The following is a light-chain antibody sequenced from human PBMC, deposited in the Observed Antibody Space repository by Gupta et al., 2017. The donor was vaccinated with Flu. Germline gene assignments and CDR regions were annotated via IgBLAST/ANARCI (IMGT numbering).Light chain of an antibody. Sequence: SYELTQPPSVSMSPGQTASITCSGDKLGDKYACWYQQKPGQSPVRVIYQDSKRPSGIPERFSGSNSGNTATLTISGTQAMDEADYYCQAWDSSTEVFGGGTKLTVL. V-gene: IGLV3-1*01. CDR2: QDS. CDR3: QAWDSSTEV. CDR1: KLGDKY. J-gene: IGLJ3*02.